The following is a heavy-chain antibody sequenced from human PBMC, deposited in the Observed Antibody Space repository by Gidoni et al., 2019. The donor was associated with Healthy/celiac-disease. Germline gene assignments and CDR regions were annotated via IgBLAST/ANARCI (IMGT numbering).Heavy chain of an antibody. CDR2: IYYSGST. CDR3: ARLAGYCSSTSCYAAGAFDI. CDR1: GGSLSSSSYY. J-gene: IGHJ3*02. D-gene: IGHD2-2*01. V-gene: IGHV4-39*01. Sequence: QLQLQESGPGLVKPSETLSLTCTVSGGSLSSSSYYWGWIRQPPGKGLEWIGSIYYSGSTYYNPSLKSRVTISVDTSKNQFSLKLSSVTAADTAVYYCARLAGYCSSTSCYAAGAFDIWGQGTMVTVSS.